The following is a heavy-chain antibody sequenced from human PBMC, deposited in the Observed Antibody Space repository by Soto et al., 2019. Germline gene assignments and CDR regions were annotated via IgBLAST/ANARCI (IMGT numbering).Heavy chain of an antibody. V-gene: IGHV1-69*01. Sequence: QVQLVQSGAEVKKPGSSVKVSCKASGGTFSSYSINWVRQAPGQGLEWMGGIIPIFGTANYAQKFQGSVTLTVDESTSPAHMELSSLRNEDTAVCYCASPFQSWPGGWYFDLWGRGTLVTVSS. CDR2: IIPIFGTA. D-gene: IGHD3-10*01. CDR3: ASPFQSWPGGWYFDL. CDR1: GGTFSSYS. J-gene: IGHJ2*01.